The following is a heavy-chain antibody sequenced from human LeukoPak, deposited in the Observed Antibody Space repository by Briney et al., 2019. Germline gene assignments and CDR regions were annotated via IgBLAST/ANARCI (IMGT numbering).Heavy chain of an antibody. J-gene: IGHJ4*02. CDR3: AKDHGYWGFDY. Sequence: SVRGRFTISRDNAKNSLYLQMDSLRADDTAVYYCAKDHGYWGFDYWGQGTLVTVSS. D-gene: IGHD3-16*01. V-gene: IGHV3-21*01.